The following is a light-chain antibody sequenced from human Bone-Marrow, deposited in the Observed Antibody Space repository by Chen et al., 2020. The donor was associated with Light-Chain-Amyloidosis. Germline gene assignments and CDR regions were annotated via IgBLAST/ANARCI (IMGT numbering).Light chain of an antibody. Sequence: QSVLTQPPSVSAAPGQKVNISCSGSNSNIGINYVSLYQQPPGTSPKLLIYENNQRPSEIPDRFSGSKSGTSATLGVAGLQTGDEADYYCATWDSSLTVWMFGGGTKPTVL. J-gene: IGLJ3*02. V-gene: IGLV1-51*02. CDR1: NSNIGINY. CDR3: ATWDSSLTVWM. CDR2: ENN.